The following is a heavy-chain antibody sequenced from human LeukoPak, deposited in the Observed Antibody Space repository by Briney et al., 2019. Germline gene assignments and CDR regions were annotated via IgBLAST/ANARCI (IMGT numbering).Heavy chain of an antibody. CDR1: RYTFTGYY. V-gene: IGHV1-2*06. Sequence: GASVRVSCTASRYTFTGYYMHWAREAPGQGLEWMGRINPNRGVTNYSQKFQGRVTMSRDTYISTAYMELSRMRSDDTAVYYCEIAAGYSSVWDFDYWGQGTLVTVSS. CDR2: INPNRGVT. CDR3: EIAAGYSSVWDFDY. D-gene: IGHD6-19*01. J-gene: IGHJ4*02.